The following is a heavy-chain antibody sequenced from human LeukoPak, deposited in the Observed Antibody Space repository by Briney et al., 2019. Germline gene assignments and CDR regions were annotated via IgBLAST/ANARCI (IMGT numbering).Heavy chain of an antibody. D-gene: IGHD3-10*01. CDR2: IDKNGREK. J-gene: IGHJ4*02. CDR1: GFAFSNYR. Sequence: GGSLTLSCTVSGFAFSNYRMRWVRQAPGKGLEWVASIDKNGREKRYVDSVEGRFTISRDNAANSVYLQMTSLGAEDTAVYYCATYTQNFGAPGTDYWGQGTLVTVSS. V-gene: IGHV3-7*01. CDR3: ATYTQNFGAPGTDY.